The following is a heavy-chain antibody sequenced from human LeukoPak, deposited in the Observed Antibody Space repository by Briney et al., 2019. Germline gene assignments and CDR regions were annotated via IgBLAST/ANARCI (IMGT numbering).Heavy chain of an antibody. Sequence: QPGGSLRLSCAASGFTFSTYAMSWVRQAPGKGLEWVSTISGSGGGTFYADSVKGRFSISRDNSENTLFLQMNSLRAEDTAVYYCAKRWGYYFDYWGQGTLVTVSS. V-gene: IGHV3-23*01. CDR2: ISGSGGGT. CDR1: GFTFSTYA. D-gene: IGHD7-27*01. CDR3: AKRWGYYFDY. J-gene: IGHJ4*02.